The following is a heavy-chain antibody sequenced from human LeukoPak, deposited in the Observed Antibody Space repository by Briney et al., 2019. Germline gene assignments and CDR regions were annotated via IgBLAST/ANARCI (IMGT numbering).Heavy chain of an antibody. J-gene: IGHJ4*02. CDR3: VRDTRRYYLDY. V-gene: IGHV3-33*01. Sequence: GGSLRLSCEASGFTFRNHGMHWVRQAPGKGLEWVAVIWYDGSNKEYADSVKGRFTISRDNPKNTLYLQMNSLRVEDTAVYYCVRDTRRYYLDYWGQGTPVTVSS. D-gene: IGHD1-26*01. CDR2: IWYDGSNK. CDR1: GFTFRNHG.